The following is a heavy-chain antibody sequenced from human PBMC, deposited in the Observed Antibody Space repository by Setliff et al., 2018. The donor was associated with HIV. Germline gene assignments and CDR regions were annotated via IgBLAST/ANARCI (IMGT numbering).Heavy chain of an antibody. CDR2: IYTSGST. J-gene: IGHJ5*02. CDR3: ARSVFGRWLQLGGNWFDP. Sequence: LSLTCTVSGGSISSGSYYWSWIRQPAGKGLEWIGRIYTSGSTNYNPSLKSRVTISVDTSKNQFSLKLSSVTAADTAVYYCARSVFGRWLQLGGNWFDPWGQGTLVTVSS. D-gene: IGHD1-1*01. CDR1: GGSISSGSYY. V-gene: IGHV4-61*02.